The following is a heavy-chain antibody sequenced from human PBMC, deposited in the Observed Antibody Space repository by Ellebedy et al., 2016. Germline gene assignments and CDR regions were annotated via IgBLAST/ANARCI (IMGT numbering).Heavy chain of an antibody. CDR2: IDPSDSYT. J-gene: IGHJ5*02. CDR1: GYSFTSYW. D-gene: IGHD3-10*01. CDR3: ARQAEYGSFSVGP. V-gene: IGHV5-10-1*01. Sequence: GESLKISXQTSGYSFTSYWISWVRQMPGKGLEWMGKIDPSDSYTDYSPSFQGHVSISVDKSTVTATLLWTSLKASDTAIYYCARQAEYGSFSVGPWGQGTLVTVSS.